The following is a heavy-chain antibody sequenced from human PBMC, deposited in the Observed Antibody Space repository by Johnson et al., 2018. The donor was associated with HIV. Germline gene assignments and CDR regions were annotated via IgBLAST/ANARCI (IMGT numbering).Heavy chain of an antibody. CDR1: GFTFSSYA. CDR2: ISYDGSNK. Sequence: QVQLVESGGGVVQPGRSLRLSCAASGFTFSSYAMHWVRQAPGKGLEWVAVISYDGSNKYYTDSVKGRFTISRDNSKNTLYLQMNSLRAEDTAVYYCARNRPVSYGDRGAFDFWGQGTMVTVSS. D-gene: IGHD5-18*01. CDR3: ARNRPVSYGDRGAFDF. J-gene: IGHJ3*01. V-gene: IGHV3-30*04.